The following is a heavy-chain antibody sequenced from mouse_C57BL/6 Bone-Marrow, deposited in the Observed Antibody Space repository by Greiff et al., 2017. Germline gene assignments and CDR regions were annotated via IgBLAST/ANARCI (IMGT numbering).Heavy chain of an antibody. D-gene: IGHD2-5*01. CDR3: ARGDYSNSYYAMDY. Sequence: QVHVKQSGAELAKPGASVKLSCKASGYTFTSYWMHWVKQRPGQGLEWIGYINPSSGYTKYNQKFKDKATLTADKSSSTAYMQLSSLTYEDSAVYYCARGDYSNSYYAMDYWGQGTSVTVSS. J-gene: IGHJ4*01. V-gene: IGHV1-7*01. CDR1: GYTFTSYW. CDR2: INPSSGYT.